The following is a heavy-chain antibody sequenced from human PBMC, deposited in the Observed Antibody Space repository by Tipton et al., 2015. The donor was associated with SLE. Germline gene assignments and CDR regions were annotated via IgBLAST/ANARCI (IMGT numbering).Heavy chain of an antibody. Sequence: TLFLTCTVSGGSISSSSYYWGWIRQPTGKGLEWIGSIYYSGSTNYNPSLKSRVTISVDTSKNQFSLKLSSVTAADTAVYYCASTYRGSGSEGWFDPWGQGTLVTVSS. CDR2: IYYSGST. J-gene: IGHJ5*02. CDR3: ASTYRGSGSEGWFDP. CDR1: GGSISSSSYY. D-gene: IGHD1-26*01. V-gene: IGHV4-39*07.